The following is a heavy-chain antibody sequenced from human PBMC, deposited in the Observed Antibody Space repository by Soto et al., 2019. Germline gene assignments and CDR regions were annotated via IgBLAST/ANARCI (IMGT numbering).Heavy chain of an antibody. J-gene: IGHJ4*02. CDR1: GFTFSSYW. CDR3: ARAFGY. CDR2: INSGGSST. Sequence: EVQLVKSEGGLVQPGGSLRLSCAASGFTFSSYWMHWFRQAPGKGLVWVSRINSGGSSTYYADSVKGRFTISRDNAKNTLYLQMNSLRAEDTAVYSGARAFGYWGQGTLVTVSS. V-gene: IGHV3-74*01. D-gene: IGHD3-10*01.